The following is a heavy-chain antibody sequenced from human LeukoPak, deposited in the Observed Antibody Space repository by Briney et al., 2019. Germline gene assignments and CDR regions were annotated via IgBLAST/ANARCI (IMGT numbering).Heavy chain of an antibody. D-gene: IGHD4-23*01. V-gene: IGHV4-39*07. CDR2: INHSGST. Sequence: SETLSLTCTVSGGSISSSSYYWGWIRQPPGKGLEWIGEINHSGSTNYNPSLKSRVTISVDTSKNQFSLKLSSVTAADTAVYYCARDGRWSFDYWGQGTLVTVSS. J-gene: IGHJ4*02. CDR1: GGSISSSSYY. CDR3: ARDGRWSFDY.